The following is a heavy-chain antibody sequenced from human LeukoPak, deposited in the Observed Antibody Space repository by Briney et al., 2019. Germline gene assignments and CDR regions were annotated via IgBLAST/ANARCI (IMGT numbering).Heavy chain of an antibody. CDR1: GFTFSSYA. J-gene: IGHJ3*02. Sequence: GGSLRLSCAASGFTFSSYAMSWVRQAPGKGLEWVSDISYSGGSTYYEDSVKGRFTISRDNSKNTVYLQMNSLRADDTAVYYCARGPTGGNAFDIWGQGTKVTVSS. CDR2: ISYSGGST. V-gene: IGHV3-23*01. D-gene: IGHD3-16*01. CDR3: ARGPTGGNAFDI.